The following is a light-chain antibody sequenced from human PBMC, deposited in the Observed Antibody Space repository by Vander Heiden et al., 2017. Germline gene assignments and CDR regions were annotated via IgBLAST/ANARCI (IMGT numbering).Light chain of an antibody. CDR2: GKN. CDR3: NSRDSSGNHLWV. Sequence: SSELTQDPAVSVGLGQTVRITCQGDSLRSYYASWYQQKPGQAPVLVIYGKNNRPSGIPDRFSGSSSGNTASLTITGAQAEDEADYYCNSRDSSGNHLWVFGGGTKLTVL. CDR1: SLRSYY. V-gene: IGLV3-19*01. J-gene: IGLJ3*02.